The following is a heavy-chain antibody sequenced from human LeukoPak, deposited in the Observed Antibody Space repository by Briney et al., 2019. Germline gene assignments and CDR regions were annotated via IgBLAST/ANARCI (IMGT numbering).Heavy chain of an antibody. V-gene: IGHV3-23*01. CDR1: GFTFRSYA. CDR2: ISGSGGST. J-gene: IGHJ4*02. CDR3: AKASSGWRGYFDY. D-gene: IGHD6-19*01. Sequence: PGGSLRLSGAASGFTFRSYAMSGVRQAPGKGLEWVSDISGSGGSTYYADSVKSRFTISRDNSKNTLYLQMNSLRAEDTAVYYCAKASSGWRGYFDYWGQGTLVTVSS.